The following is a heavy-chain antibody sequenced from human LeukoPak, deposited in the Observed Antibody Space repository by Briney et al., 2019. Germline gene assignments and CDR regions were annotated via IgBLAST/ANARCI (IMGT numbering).Heavy chain of an antibody. D-gene: IGHD6-13*01. Sequence: GGSLRLSCAASGFTFSSYWMSWVRQAPGKGLEWVANIKQDGSEKYYVDSVKGRFTISRDNAKNSLYLQMNSLRAEDTAVYYCARDLGSSWYFNYYGMDVWDQGTLVTVSS. V-gene: IGHV3-7*01. CDR3: ARDLGSSWYFNYYGMDV. J-gene: IGHJ6*02. CDR2: IKQDGSEK. CDR1: GFTFSSYW.